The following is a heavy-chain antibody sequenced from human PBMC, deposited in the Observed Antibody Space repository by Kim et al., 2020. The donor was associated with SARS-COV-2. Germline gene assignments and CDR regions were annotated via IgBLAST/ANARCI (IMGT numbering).Heavy chain of an antibody. CDR1: GGTFSSYA. J-gene: IGHJ4*02. D-gene: IGHD3-16*01. CDR2: IIPIFGTA. Sequence: SVKVSCKASGGTFSSYAISWVRQAPGQGLEWMGGIIPIFGTANYAQKFQGRVTITADESTSTAYMELSSLRSEDTAVYYCAREGTWVGGINYFDYWGQGNMVTVSS. V-gene: IGHV1-69*13. CDR3: AREGTWVGGINYFDY.